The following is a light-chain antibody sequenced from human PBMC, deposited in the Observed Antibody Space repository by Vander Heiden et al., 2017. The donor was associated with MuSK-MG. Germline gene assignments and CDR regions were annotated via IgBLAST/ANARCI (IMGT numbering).Light chain of an antibody. Sequence: QSALTQPASVSGSPGQSLTISCTGTSSDIGGYNYVSWYQHHPGKAPKLMIYDVTSRPSGVATRFSGSKSGNTASLTISGRQAEDEADYYGAADTSTNIPVFGGGTKLTVL. CDR3: AADTSTNIPV. CDR2: DVT. V-gene: IGLV2-14*03. CDR1: SSDIGGYNY. J-gene: IGLJ3*02.